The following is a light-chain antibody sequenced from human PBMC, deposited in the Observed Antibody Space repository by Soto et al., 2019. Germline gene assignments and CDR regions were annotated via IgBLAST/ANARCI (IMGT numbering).Light chain of an antibody. V-gene: IGKV3D-20*02. Sequence: EIVLTQSPGTLSLSPGERATLSCRASHTISSSYLAWYQQKPGQAPRLLMYGIYRRATGIPDRFSGSGSGTDFTLTITRLEPEEGAVDYGQQRSNWHRTVGQGTKVDIK. J-gene: IGKJ1*01. CDR3: QQRSNWHRT. CDR1: HTISSSY. CDR2: GIY.